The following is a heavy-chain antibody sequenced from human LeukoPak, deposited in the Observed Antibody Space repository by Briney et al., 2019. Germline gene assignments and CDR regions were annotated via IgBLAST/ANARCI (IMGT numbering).Heavy chain of an antibody. Sequence: GGSLRLSCAASGFTFSSYSMDWVRQAPGKGREWVSSISSSSSYIYYADSVKGRFTISRDNAKNSLYLQMNSLRAEDTAVYYCAREGYDSSTTFDYWGQGTLVTVSS. D-gene: IGHD3-22*01. V-gene: IGHV3-21*01. J-gene: IGHJ4*02. CDR1: GFTFSSYS. CDR3: AREGYDSSTTFDY. CDR2: ISSSSSYI.